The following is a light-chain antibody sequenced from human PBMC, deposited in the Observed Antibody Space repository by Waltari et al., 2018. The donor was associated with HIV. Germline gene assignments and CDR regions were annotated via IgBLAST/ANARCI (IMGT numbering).Light chain of an antibody. CDR1: SCNLQARED. CDR3: QSYDNSLNAVV. CDR2: GNP. J-gene: IGLJ2*01. Sequence: QSVLTQPPSVSGAPGPRVIVSCTGSSCNLQAREDVPWYQQPPGTVPKVLIYGNPNRPSGVPDRCSGSKSGASASLAIAGLQTDDEADYYCQSYDNSLNAVVFGGGTRLTVL. V-gene: IGLV1-40*01.